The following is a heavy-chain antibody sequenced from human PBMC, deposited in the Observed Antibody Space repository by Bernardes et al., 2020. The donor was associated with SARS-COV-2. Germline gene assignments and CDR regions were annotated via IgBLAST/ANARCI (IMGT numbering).Heavy chain of an antibody. D-gene: IGHD2-15*01. V-gene: IGHV1-18*01. CDR3: ARDEGRSASDN. CDR1: GYTFRNYG. J-gene: IGHJ4*02. CDR2: ISAYNGDT. Sequence: DSVKVSCKASGYTFRNYGISWVRQAPGQGLEWMGWISAYNGDTTYAQKFQGRVTMTTDTSTSTAYMELRSLRSDDTAVYFCARDEGRSASDNWGQGTLVTVSP.